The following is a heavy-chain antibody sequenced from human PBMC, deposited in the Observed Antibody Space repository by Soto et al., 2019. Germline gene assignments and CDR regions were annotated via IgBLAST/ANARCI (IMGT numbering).Heavy chain of an antibody. Sequence: EGQLVASGGGLVQPGGSLRLSCGASGFSFSSYSISWVRQAPGKGLEWVANINHAGSEKYYVGSVTGRFTMYRDNAKNTAYLQMNSLGGDDTAVYYCAIALVGTGWYFDLWGRGTRVTVSS. D-gene: IGHD2-21*02. J-gene: IGHJ2*01. CDR1: GFSFSSYS. CDR3: AIALVGTGWYFDL. CDR2: INHAGSEK. V-gene: IGHV3-7*01.